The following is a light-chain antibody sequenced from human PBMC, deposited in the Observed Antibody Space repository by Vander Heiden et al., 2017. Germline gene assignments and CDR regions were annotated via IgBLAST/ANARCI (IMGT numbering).Light chain of an antibody. Sequence: QSVLTQPPSASGTVGQRVTISCSGSISTIGVNLVYWYQQSPGTAPKLHIYSDNQRPSGVPDRFSGSKSGPAASLAISGLRAEDGADYYRATWDNSLSGRGIFGGGTKLTVV. V-gene: IGLV1-47*02. CDR2: SDN. J-gene: IGLJ2*01. CDR1: ISTIGVNL. CDR3: ATWDNSLSGRGI.